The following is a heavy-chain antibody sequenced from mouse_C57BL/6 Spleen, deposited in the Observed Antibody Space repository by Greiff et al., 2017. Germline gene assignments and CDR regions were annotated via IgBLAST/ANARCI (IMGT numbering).Heavy chain of an antibody. CDR2: FYPGSGSI. Sequence: QVQLQQSGAELVKPGASVKLSCKASGYTFTEYTIHWVKQRSGQGLEWIGWFYPGSGSIKYNEKFKDKATLTADKSSSTVYMALSRLTSEDSAVYFCARHAPIYYDYDEEFAYWGQGTLVTVSA. D-gene: IGHD2-4*01. J-gene: IGHJ3*01. V-gene: IGHV1-62-2*01. CDR3: ARHAPIYYDYDEEFAY. CDR1: GYTFTEYT.